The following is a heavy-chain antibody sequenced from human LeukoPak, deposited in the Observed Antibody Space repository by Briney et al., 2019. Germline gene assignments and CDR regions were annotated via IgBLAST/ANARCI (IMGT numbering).Heavy chain of an antibody. CDR2: INPSGGST. J-gene: IGHJ4*02. V-gene: IGHV1-46*01. D-gene: IGHD5-18*01. CDR1: GYTFTSYY. CDR3: ARPDTAMAFDY. Sequence: ASVKVSCTASGYTFTSYYMHWVRQAPGQGLEWMGIINPSGGSTSYAQKFQGRVTMTRDTSTSTVYMELSSLRSEDTAVYYCARPDTAMAFDYWGQGTLVTVSS.